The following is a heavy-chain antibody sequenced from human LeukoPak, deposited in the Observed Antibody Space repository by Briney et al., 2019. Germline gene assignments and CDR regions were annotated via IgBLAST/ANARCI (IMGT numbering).Heavy chain of an antibody. D-gene: IGHD5-12*01. Sequence: GGSLRLSCAASGFSFSSYWMHWVRQAPGKGLVWVARIKSDGSSTDYADYVKGRFTISRDNAKNTLYLQMNSLRAEDTAVYYCAEVGSGYDLNPFDYWGQGTLVTVSS. CDR1: GFSFSSYW. V-gene: IGHV3-74*01. CDR2: IKSDGSST. J-gene: IGHJ4*02. CDR3: AEVGSGYDLNPFDY.